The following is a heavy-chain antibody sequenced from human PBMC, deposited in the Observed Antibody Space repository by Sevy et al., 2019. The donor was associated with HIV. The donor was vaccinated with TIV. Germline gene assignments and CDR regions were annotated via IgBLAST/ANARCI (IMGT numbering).Heavy chain of an antibody. CDR2: ISYDGSNK. Sequence: GGSLRLSCAASGFTFSSYAMHWVRQAPGKGLEWVAVISYDGSNKYYADSMKGRLTTSRDNSKNTLDLQMNSLRAKDTAVYYCAKGYRGYGYYFDYWGQGTLVTVSS. CDR1: GFTFSSYA. CDR3: AKGYRGYGYYFDY. J-gene: IGHJ4*02. V-gene: IGHV3-30-3*01. D-gene: IGHD5-12*01.